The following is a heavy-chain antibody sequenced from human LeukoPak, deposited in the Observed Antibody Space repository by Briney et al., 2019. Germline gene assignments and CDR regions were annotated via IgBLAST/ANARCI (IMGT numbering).Heavy chain of an antibody. D-gene: IGHD1-26*01. CDR3: ARRAGVGPNFDY. V-gene: IGHV5-10-1*01. CDR2: IDPSDSYT. Sequence: GESLKISCKGSGYSFTSYWISWVRQMPGKGLEWMGRIDPSDSYTNYSPSFQGHVTISADKSISTAYLQWSSLEASDTAMYYCARRAGVGPNFDYWGQGTLVTVSS. CDR1: GYSFTSYW. J-gene: IGHJ4*02.